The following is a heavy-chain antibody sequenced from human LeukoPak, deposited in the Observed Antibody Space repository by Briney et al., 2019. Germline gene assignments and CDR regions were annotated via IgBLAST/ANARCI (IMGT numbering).Heavy chain of an antibody. CDR3: VKDLGSAITSALALDV. V-gene: IGHV3-33*03. J-gene: IGHJ6*02. CDR2: IWYDGSNK. CDR1: GFTVSTYG. D-gene: IGHD2-15*01. Sequence: GGSLRLSCAASGFTVSTYGMHWVRQAPGKGLEWVAVIWYDGSNKYYADSVKGRFTISRDNRKNLLHLQMNSLRPDDSAVYYCVKDLGSAITSALALDVWGQGTTVTVSS.